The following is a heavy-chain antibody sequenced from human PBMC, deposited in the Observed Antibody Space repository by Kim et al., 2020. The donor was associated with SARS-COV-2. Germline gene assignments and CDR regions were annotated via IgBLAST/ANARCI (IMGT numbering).Heavy chain of an antibody. V-gene: IGHV4-39*07. CDR3: ARTYSYGDYFDY. Sequence: YYNPSLKSRVTISVDTSKNQFSLKLSSVTAADTAVYYCARTYSYGDYFDYWGQGTLVTVSS. D-gene: IGHD5-18*01. J-gene: IGHJ4*02.